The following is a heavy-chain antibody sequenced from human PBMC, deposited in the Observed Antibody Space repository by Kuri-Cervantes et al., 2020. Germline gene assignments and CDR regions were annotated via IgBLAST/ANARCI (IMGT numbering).Heavy chain of an antibody. J-gene: IGHJ4*02. D-gene: IGHD1/OR15-1a*01. CDR1: GGSFNDYY. V-gene: IGHV4-34*01. CDR3: ARHAWGWNNGFFDY. Sequence: SETLSLTCAVYGGSFNDYYWAWIRQPPEKGLEWIGESNHNGRTSYNPSLKSRVTVSVDTSKNQFSLNLSSVTAADTAVYYCARHAWGWNNGFFDYWGQGILVTVSS. CDR2: SNHNGRT.